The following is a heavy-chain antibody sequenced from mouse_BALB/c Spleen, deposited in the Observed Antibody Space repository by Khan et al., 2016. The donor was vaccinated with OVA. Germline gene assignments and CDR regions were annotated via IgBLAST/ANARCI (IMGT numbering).Heavy chain of an antibody. CDR1: GYTFTAYD. CDR3: AREGLLGVALDY. J-gene: IGHJ4*01. D-gene: IGHD1-1*01. V-gene: IGHV1S56*01. Sequence: QVRLQQSGPELVKPGALVKISCKASGYTFTAYDINWVKQRPGQGLEWIGWIYPGDGSAEYNENFKGKATLTADTSSNTAYMQLSSLTSDNSAVYFCAREGLLGVALDYWGQGTSVSVSS. CDR2: IYPGDGSA.